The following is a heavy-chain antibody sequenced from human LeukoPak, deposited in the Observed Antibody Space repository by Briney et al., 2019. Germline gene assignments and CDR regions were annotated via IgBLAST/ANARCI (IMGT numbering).Heavy chain of an antibody. Sequence: SETLSLTCTVSGGSISSYYWSWIRQPPGKGLEWIGSIYYSGSTYYNPSLMSRVTISVDTSKNQFSLKLSSVTAADTAVYHCATISSGWYYSNYWGQGTLVTVSS. CDR3: ATISSGWYYSNY. CDR2: IYYSGST. D-gene: IGHD6-19*01. CDR1: GGSISSYY. J-gene: IGHJ4*02. V-gene: IGHV4-59*12.